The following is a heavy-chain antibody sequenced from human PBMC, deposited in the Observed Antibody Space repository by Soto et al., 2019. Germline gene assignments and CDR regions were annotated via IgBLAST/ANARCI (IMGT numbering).Heavy chain of an antibody. J-gene: IGHJ5*02. CDR1: GGSISSYY. CDR2: IYYSGST. Sequence: SETLSLTCTVSGGSISSYYWSWIRQPPGKGLEWIGYIYYSGSTNYNPSLKSRVTISVDTSKDQFSLKLSSVTAADTAVYYCARAVDTAMAENWFDPWGQGTLVNVSS. D-gene: IGHD5-18*01. CDR3: ARAVDTAMAENWFDP. V-gene: IGHV4-59*01.